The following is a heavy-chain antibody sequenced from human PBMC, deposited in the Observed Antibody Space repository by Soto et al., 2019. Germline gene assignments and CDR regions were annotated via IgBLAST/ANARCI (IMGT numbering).Heavy chain of an antibody. CDR2: ISYDGSNK. V-gene: IGHV3-30*18. Sequence: GGSLRLSCAASGFTFSSYGMHWVRQAPGKGLEWVAVISYDGSNKYYADSVKGRFTISRDNSKNTLYLQMNSLRAEDTAVYYCAKGSFGLDYWGQGTLVTVSS. CDR3: AKGSFGLDY. J-gene: IGHJ4*02. CDR1: GFTFSSYG. D-gene: IGHD3-16*01.